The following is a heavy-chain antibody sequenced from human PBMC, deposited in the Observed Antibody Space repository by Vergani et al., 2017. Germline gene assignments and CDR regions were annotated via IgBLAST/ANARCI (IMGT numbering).Heavy chain of an antibody. D-gene: IGHD4-11*01. CDR2: IDHTGRP. CDR3: ARVNTETNGHLYYYYYMDV. V-gene: IGHV4-34*01. J-gene: IGHJ6*03. CDR1: GGSFTSYH. Sequence: QVQLQQWGGGLLKPSDTLSLTCVVNGGSFTSYHWTWIRQSPGEGLEWVGDIDHTGRPDYNPSLKSRLTMSVDKSRNQFSLTLNSVTATDTAIYFCARVNTETNGHLYYYYYMDVGGQGTAVTVS.